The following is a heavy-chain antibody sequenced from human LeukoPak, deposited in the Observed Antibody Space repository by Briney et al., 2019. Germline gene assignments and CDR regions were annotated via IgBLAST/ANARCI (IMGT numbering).Heavy chain of an antibody. CDR3: AGHSGSYSPFDY. V-gene: IGHV3-33*01. Sequence: GGSLRLSCAVSGFTFSSYGMHWVRQAPGKGLEWVAVIWYDGSNKYYADSVKGRFTISRDNSKNTLYLQMNSLRAEDTAVYYRAGHSGSYSPFDYWGQGTLVTVSS. D-gene: IGHD1-26*01. CDR1: GFTFSSYG. J-gene: IGHJ4*02. CDR2: IWYDGSNK.